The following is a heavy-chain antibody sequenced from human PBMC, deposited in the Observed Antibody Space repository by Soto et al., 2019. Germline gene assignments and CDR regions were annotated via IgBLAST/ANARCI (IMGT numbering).Heavy chain of an antibody. CDR1: GVSIGSHF. J-gene: IGHJ3*02. D-gene: IGHD2-15*01. Sequence: QVQLQESGPRLVKPSETLSLTCSVSGVSIGSHFWSWIRQAPGKGPELVGYIYHTVNTTYNPALKSRVTIAMDTSENPLSLQLSSVTAADTAVYYCARLQYTVVTALDIWGQGTMVTVSS. CDR2: IYHTVNT. V-gene: IGHV4-59*11. CDR3: ARLQYTVVTALDI.